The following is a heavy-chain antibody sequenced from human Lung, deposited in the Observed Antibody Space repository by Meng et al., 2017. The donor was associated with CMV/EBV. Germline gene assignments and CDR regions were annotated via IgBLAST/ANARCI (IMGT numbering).Heavy chain of an antibody. V-gene: IGHV3-11*01. J-gene: IGHJ5*02. CDR1: GFTFSDYY. CDR3: ARGRIAVAVLFDP. Sequence: SXKISXAASGFTFSDYYMSWIRQAPGKGLEWVSYISSSGSTIYYADSVKSRFTISRDNAKNSLYLQMNSLRAEDTTVYDCARGRIAVAVLFDPWGQGPLVTVSS. D-gene: IGHD6-19*01. CDR2: ISSSGSTI.